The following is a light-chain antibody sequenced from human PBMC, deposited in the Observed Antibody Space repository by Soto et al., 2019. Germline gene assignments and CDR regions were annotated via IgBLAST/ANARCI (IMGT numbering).Light chain of an antibody. CDR1: IPNIGTNF. J-gene: IGLJ2*01. Sequence: QSVLTQPPSASGTPGQTVTISCSRSIPNIGTNFVYWYQQLPGTAPKLLIYRNSLRPSGVPDRFSGSKSGTSASLAISGLRSEDEANYCCAEWDDSLSVIFGGGTKLTVL. V-gene: IGLV1-47*01. CDR2: RNS. CDR3: AEWDDSLSVI.